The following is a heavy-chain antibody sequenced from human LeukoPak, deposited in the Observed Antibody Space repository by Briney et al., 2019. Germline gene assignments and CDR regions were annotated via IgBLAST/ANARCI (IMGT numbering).Heavy chain of an antibody. Sequence: SETLSLTCTVSGGSISSYYWSWIRQPPGKGLEWIGYIYYSGSTNYNPSLKSRVTISIDTSKKQFSLKLSSVTAADTAVYYCARGPPVGATTLYYYYYYYMDVWGKGTTVTISS. D-gene: IGHD1-26*01. CDR3: ARGPPVGATTLYYYYYYYMDV. V-gene: IGHV4-59*01. J-gene: IGHJ6*03. CDR1: GGSISSYY. CDR2: IYYSGST.